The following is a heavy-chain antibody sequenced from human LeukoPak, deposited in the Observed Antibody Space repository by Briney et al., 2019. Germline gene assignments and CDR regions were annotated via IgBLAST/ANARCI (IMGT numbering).Heavy chain of an antibody. D-gene: IGHD3-3*01. CDR3: AKDRRLLRFLEWLYYFDY. Sequence: HPGGSLRLSCAASGSTFSSYAMSWVRQAPGKGLEWVSAISGSGGSTYYADSVKDRFTISRDNSKNTLYLQMNSLRAEDTAVYYCAKDRRLLRFLEWLYYFDYWGQGTLVTVSS. V-gene: IGHV3-23*01. J-gene: IGHJ4*02. CDR2: ISGSGGST. CDR1: GSTFSSYA.